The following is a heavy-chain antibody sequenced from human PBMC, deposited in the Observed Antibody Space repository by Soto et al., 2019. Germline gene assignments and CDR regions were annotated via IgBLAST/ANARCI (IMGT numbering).Heavy chain of an antibody. J-gene: IGHJ4*02. CDR3: ARGPRGYSYGTFDY. Sequence: SETLSLTCAVYGGSFSGYYWSWIRQPPGKGLEWIGEINHSGSTNYNPSLKSRVTISVDTSKNQFSLRLSSVTAADTAVYYCARGPRGYSYGTFDYWGQGTLVTVSS. CDR1: GGSFSGYY. D-gene: IGHD5-18*01. V-gene: IGHV4-34*01. CDR2: INHSGST.